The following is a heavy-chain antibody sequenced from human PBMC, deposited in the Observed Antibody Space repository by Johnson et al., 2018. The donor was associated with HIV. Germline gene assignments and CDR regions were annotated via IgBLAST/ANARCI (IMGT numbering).Heavy chain of an antibody. Sequence: EQLVESGGGLVQPGGSLRLSCAASGFTVSSNYMNWVRQAPGKGLEWVSYISSSGNKYYADSVKGRFTISSDNSKNTLFLQMDSRRADDTAVYYCAREGVSGSYYDAFDLWGQGTMVTVSS. D-gene: IGHD1-26*01. CDR3: AREGVSGSYYDAFDL. J-gene: IGHJ3*01. CDR1: GFTVSSNY. V-gene: IGHV3-66*02. CDR2: ISSSGNK.